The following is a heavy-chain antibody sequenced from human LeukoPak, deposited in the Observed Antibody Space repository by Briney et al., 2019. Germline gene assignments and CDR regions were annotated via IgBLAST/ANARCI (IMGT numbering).Heavy chain of an antibody. J-gene: IGHJ1*01. Sequence: GGSLRLSCAASGFTFSSYAMSWLRQAPGKGLEWVSAIVGSGGNMYYADSVKGRFTISRDNFKSTLYLQMNSLTAEDTAVYYCTKGLSWDSTSCSDWGQRTLVTVSS. CDR3: TKGLSWDSTSCSD. V-gene: IGHV3-23*01. CDR1: GFTFSSYA. D-gene: IGHD2-2*01. CDR2: IVGSGGNM.